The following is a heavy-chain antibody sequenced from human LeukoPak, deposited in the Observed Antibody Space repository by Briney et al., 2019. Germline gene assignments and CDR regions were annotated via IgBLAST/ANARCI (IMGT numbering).Heavy chain of an antibody. J-gene: IGHJ4*02. D-gene: IGHD4-17*01. V-gene: IGHV4-59*08. CDR1: GGSISPYY. Sequence: PSETLSLTCTVSGGSISPYYWNWIRQPPGKGLEWIGYIYYTGSTNYNPSLKSRVTISLDTSKNQFSLKLSSVTAADTAVYYCARVVYYGDYFPFDYWGQGTLVTVSS. CDR3: ARVVYYGDYFPFDY. CDR2: IYYTGST.